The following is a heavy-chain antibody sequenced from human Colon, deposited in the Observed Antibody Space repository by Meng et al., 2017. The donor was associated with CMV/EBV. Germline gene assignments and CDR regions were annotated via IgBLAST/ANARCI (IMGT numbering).Heavy chain of an antibody. Sequence: GESLKISCAASGFTFSSSVMSWVRQAPGKGLQWVATISGSGRDTFYEDSLQGRFGISRDNSKNTLLLQMTSLRAEDTAVYYCARNIEMAAMRGCFDYWGQGTLVTVSS. J-gene: IGHJ4*02. V-gene: IGHV3-23*01. CDR2: ISGSGRDT. D-gene: IGHD5-24*01. CDR3: ARNIEMAAMRGCFDY. CDR1: GFTFSSSV.